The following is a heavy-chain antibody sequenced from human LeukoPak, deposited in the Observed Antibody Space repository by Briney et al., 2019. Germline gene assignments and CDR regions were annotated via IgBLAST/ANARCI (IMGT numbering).Heavy chain of an antibody. CDR2: ITARGDNT. J-gene: IGHJ4*02. D-gene: IGHD2-21*02. CDR3: AKGHYPDASCAGDCYYSY. Sequence: GGSLTLSCAASGFTFNSYAMTWVRQAPGKGLELVSGITARGDNTFYSDSVKGRFTISRDNSKNTLYLQTDSLRAEDTAVYYCAKGHYPDASCAGDCYYSYWGQGTLVTVSS. CDR1: GFTFNSYA. V-gene: IGHV3-23*01.